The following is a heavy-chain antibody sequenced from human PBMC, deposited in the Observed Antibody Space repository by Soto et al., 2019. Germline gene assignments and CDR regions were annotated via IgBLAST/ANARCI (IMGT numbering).Heavy chain of an antibody. J-gene: IGHJ4*02. Sequence: QVQLVQSGAEVKKPGASVKVSCKASGYTFTGYYMHWVRQAPGQGLEWMGWINPNSGGTNYAQKFQGWVTMTRDTSISTAYMELSSLRSDDTAVYYCAREAFYCSGGSCYYDYWGQGTLVTVSS. D-gene: IGHD2-15*01. CDR3: AREAFYCSGGSCYYDY. V-gene: IGHV1-2*04. CDR1: GYTFTGYY. CDR2: INPNSGGT.